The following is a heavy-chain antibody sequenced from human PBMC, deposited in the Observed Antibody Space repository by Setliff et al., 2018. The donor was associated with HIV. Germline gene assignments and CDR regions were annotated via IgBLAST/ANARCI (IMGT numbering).Heavy chain of an antibody. J-gene: IGHJ4*02. CDR3: AREIYGGNSRPFDS. CDR2: IYYSGST. D-gene: IGHD4-17*01. V-gene: IGHV4-59*01. Sequence: PSETLSLTCNVSGDSISDYYWTWIRQPPGKGLEWIGYIYYSGSTNYNPSLKSRVTISVDTSKNQFSLKLSSLTAADTAVYYCAREIYGGNSRPFDSWGQGTLVTVSS. CDR1: GDSISDYY.